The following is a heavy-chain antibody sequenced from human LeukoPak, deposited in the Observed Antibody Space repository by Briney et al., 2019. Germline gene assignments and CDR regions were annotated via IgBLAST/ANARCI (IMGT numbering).Heavy chain of an antibody. Sequence: ASVKVSCKASGYTFTSYDINWARQATGQGLEWMGWMNPNSGNTGYAQKFQGRVTNTRNTSISTAYMELSSLRSEDTAVYYCARVDDFWSGSYYFDYWGQGTLVTVSS. V-gene: IGHV1-8*03. D-gene: IGHD3-3*01. CDR3: ARVDDFWSGSYYFDY. CDR2: MNPNSGNT. J-gene: IGHJ4*02. CDR1: GYTFTSYD.